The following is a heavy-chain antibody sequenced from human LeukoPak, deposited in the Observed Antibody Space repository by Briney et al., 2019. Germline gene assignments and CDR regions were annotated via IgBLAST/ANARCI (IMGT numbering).Heavy chain of an antibody. CDR1: GGTFSSYA. Sequence: GASVKVSCKASGGTFSSYAISWVRQAPGQGLEWMGGIIPILGTANYAQKFQGRVTITTDESTSTAYMELSSLRSEDTAVYYCARARREGSRPYYYYMDVWGKGTTVTVSS. J-gene: IGHJ6*03. CDR3: ARARREGSRPYYYYMDV. CDR2: IIPILGTA. D-gene: IGHD6-6*01. V-gene: IGHV1-69*05.